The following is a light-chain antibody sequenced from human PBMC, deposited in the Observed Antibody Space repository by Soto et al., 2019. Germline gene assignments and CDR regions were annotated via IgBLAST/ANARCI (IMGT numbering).Light chain of an antibody. Sequence: DIQMTQSPSTLSASVGDRVTITCRASQSMSSWLAWYQQKPGKAPKLLIYDASSLESGVPSRFSGSGSGTEFTLTISSLQPDYFATYYCQQYNSYLTFGQGTKVEIK. J-gene: IGKJ1*01. CDR3: QQYNSYLT. V-gene: IGKV1-5*01. CDR1: QSMSSW. CDR2: DAS.